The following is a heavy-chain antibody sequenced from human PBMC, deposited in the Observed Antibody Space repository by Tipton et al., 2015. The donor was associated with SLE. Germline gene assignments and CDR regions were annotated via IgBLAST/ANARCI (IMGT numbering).Heavy chain of an antibody. Sequence: SLRLSCVASGFTFSGHAMHWVRQAPGKGLEWVGVISYDGTNECHADSVKGRFTISRDNSKNTLDLQMNSLRPDDTAVYYCVRGLHLYGSGKTDAFDIWGQGTMVTVS. V-gene: IGHV3-30*04. CDR1: GFTFSGHA. J-gene: IGHJ3*02. CDR3: VRGLHLYGSGKTDAFDI. D-gene: IGHD3-10*01. CDR2: ISYDGTNE.